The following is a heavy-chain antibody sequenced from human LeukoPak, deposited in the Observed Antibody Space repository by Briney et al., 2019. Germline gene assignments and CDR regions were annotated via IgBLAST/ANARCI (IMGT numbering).Heavy chain of an antibody. Sequence: ASVKVSCKASGYTFTSYGISWVRQAPGQGLEWMGWISAYNGNTNYAQKLQGRVTMTTDTSTSTAYRELRSLRSDDTAVYCCARWQWGNYYYGMDVWGQGTTVTVSS. CDR1: GYTFTSYG. D-gene: IGHD6-19*01. CDR2: ISAYNGNT. J-gene: IGHJ6*02. V-gene: IGHV1-18*01. CDR3: ARWQWGNYYYGMDV.